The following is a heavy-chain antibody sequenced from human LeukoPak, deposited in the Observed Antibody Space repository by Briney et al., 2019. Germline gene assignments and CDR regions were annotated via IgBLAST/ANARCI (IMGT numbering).Heavy chain of an antibody. CDR1: RFIFSSYE. Sequence: QSGGSLRLSCAASRFIFSSYEMNWVRQAPGKGLEWVSYISSSGNTIYADSVRGRFTISRDNAKSSLYLQLNSLRAEDTAVYYCARDGSASPQAEPYFDYWGQGALVTVSS. J-gene: IGHJ4*02. CDR3: ARDGSASPQAEPYFDY. V-gene: IGHV3-48*03. CDR2: ISSSGNTI.